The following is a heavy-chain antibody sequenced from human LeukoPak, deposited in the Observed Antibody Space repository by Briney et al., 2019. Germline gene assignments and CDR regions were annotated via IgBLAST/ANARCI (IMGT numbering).Heavy chain of an antibody. CDR3: ARGLDYGDYFDY. CDR2: IYTGDST. J-gene: IGHJ4*02. CDR1: GLTVSSDY. V-gene: IGHV3-53*04. Sequence: GGSLRLSCAASGLTVSSDYMNWGRQGPGRGLEWVSVIYTGDSTYYAYSVKGRFTISRHNSKNTLYLQMNSLRAEDTAVYYCARGLDYGDYFDYWGQGTLVTVSS. D-gene: IGHD4-17*01.